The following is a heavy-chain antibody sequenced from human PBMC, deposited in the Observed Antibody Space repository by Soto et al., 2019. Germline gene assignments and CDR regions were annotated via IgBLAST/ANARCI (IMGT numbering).Heavy chain of an antibody. D-gene: IGHD3-10*01. CDR2: IRSRTYGATP. CDR3: TRAGTSGFYYDLGDY. V-gene: IGHV3-49*03. CDR1: GFNFGNYG. J-gene: IGHJ4*02. Sequence: GGSLRLSCAVSGFNFGNYGMSWFRQAPGEGREWVGFIRSRTYGATPEYAASAQGRFTISRDDSKNIAYLQMHRLRTEDTAVYFCTRAGTSGFYYDLGDYWGQGTLVTVSS.